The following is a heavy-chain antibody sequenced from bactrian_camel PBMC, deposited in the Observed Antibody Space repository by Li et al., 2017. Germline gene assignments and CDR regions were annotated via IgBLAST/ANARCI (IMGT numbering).Heavy chain of an antibody. V-gene: IGHV3S1*01. CDR3: ATRPPYCSGVYCYNEYNY. CDR1: GFTFGSYG. CDR2: ITSGIGPT. D-gene: IGHD2*01. J-gene: IGHJ4*01. Sequence: HVQLVESGGGEVQPGGSLTLSCAGSGFTFGSYGMYWVRQAPGKGLEWVSTITSGIGPTYYTDSVKGRFTITRDDAENTIYLQMDSLKSEDTALYYCATRPPYCSGVYCYNEYNYWGQGTQVTVS.